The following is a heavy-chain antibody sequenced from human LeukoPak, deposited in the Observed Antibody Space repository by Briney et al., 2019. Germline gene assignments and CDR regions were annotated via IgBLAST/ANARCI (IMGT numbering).Heavy chain of an antibody. CDR3: AYGAYYFDY. CDR2: IFGGGSA. V-gene: IGHV3-66*02. CDR1: GFTVSSSY. J-gene: IGHJ4*02. D-gene: IGHD3-10*01. Sequence: GGSLRLSCAASGFTVSSSYTSWVRQAPGKGLEWVSVIFGGGSAYHASSVKARFTITRDNSNNSLYPEINRLRAEDTAMYYWAYGAYYFDYWGQATLVTVSS.